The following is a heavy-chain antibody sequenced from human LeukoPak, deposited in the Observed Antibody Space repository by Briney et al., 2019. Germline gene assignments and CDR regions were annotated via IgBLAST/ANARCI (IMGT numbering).Heavy chain of an antibody. CDR3: AREGRVSGYDFDC. Sequence: PGGSLRLSFAASGFTFSSYWLHGVGQAPGKGRVWVSRINRDGSRITYADYVKGRFTISRDNAKNTRYLQMNSLRVEDTAVYYCAREGRVSGYDFDCWGQGALVTVSS. CDR2: INRDGSRI. V-gene: IGHV3-74*03. J-gene: IGHJ4*02. D-gene: IGHD5-12*01. CDR1: GFTFSSYW.